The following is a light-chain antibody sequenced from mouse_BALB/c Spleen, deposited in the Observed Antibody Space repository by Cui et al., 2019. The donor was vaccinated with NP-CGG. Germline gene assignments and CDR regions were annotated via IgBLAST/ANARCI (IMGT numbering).Light chain of an antibody. V-gene: IGLV1*01. Sequence: QAVVTQESAPTTSPGETVTLTCRSSTGAVTTSNYANWVQEKPDHLFTGLIGGTNNRVPGLPARFSGSLIGDKAALTITGAQTEDEAIYFCALWYSNHWVFGGGTKLTVL. CDR3: ALWYSNHWV. CDR2: GTN. CDR1: TGAVTTSNY. J-gene: IGLJ1*01.